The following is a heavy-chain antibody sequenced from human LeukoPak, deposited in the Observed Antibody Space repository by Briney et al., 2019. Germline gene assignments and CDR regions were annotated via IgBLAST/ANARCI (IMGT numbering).Heavy chain of an antibody. CDR1: GFTFDDYG. D-gene: IGHD6-13*01. CDR2: IRYDGSNR. CDR3: AREGYSSSWYYFDY. J-gene: IGHJ4*02. V-gene: IGHV3-33*08. Sequence: GGSLRLSCAASGFTFDDYGMSWVRQAPGKGLEWVAFIRYDGSNRYYADSVKGRFTISRDNSKNTLYLQMNSLRAEDTALYYCAREGYSSSWYYFDYWGQGTLVTVSS.